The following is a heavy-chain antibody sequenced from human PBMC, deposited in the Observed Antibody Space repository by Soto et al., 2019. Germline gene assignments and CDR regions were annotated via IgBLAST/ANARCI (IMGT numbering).Heavy chain of an antibody. Sequence: EVQLVESGGGLVQPGGSLRLSCAASGFTFTDYWIHWVRRAPGKGLVWVSRINGDGSRISQADSVKGRFTISRDNALSTVYLQINSLRVEDTAVYYCARGIKNKYGMDVGGQGTTFTVSS. V-gene: IGHV3-74*01. CDR1: GFTFTDYW. D-gene: IGHD2-15*01. CDR3: ARGIKNKYGMDV. J-gene: IGHJ6*02. CDR2: INGDGSRI.